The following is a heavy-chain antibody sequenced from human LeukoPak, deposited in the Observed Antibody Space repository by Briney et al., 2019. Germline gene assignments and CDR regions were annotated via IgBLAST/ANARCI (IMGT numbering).Heavy chain of an antibody. J-gene: IGHJ3*02. CDR2: IYYSGST. V-gene: IGHV4-59*01. D-gene: IGHD5-12*01. CDR3: AADQVRGRRSDAFDI. CDR1: GGSISSYY. Sequence: SETLSLTCTVSGGSISSYYWSWIRQPPGKGLEWIGYIYYSGSTNYNPSLKSRVTISVDTSKNQFSLKLSSVTAADTAVYYCAADQVRGRRSDAFDIWGQGTMVTVSS.